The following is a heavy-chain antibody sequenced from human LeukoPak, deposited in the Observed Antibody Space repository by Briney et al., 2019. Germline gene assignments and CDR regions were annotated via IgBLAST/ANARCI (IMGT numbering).Heavy chain of an antibody. V-gene: IGHV1-18*01. D-gene: IGHD3-16*01. Sequence: PSVNVSCKASGYTLSIYGLSWVRHAPGQGLEWMGCLRVYTGETNFTQKFQDRLTVRTDPSASTAYMELGSLRSDDTAVYYCARGGDTYMDLWGQGTLVTISS. CDR2: LRVYTGET. CDR3: ARGGDTYMDL. J-gene: IGHJ5*02. CDR1: GYTLSIYG.